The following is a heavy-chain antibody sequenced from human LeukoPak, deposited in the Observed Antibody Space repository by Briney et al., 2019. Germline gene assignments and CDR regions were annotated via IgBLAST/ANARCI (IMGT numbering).Heavy chain of an antibody. CDR3: AKGTSSSCYSAPNY. Sequence: GGSLRLSCAASGFTFSNSWLHWVRQAPGKGLEWVSAICSNDNNTYYANSVKGRFTISRDNSKNTLSLQLNSLRAEDTAVYYCAKGTSSSCYSAPNYWGQGTLVTVSS. CDR1: GFTFSNSW. D-gene: IGHD2-15*01. J-gene: IGHJ4*02. CDR2: ICSNDNNT. V-gene: IGHV3-23*01.